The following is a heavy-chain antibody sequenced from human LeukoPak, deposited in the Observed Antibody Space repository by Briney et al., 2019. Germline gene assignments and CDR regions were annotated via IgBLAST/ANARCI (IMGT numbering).Heavy chain of an antibody. V-gene: IGHV1-18*01. Sequence: ASVKVSCKASGYTFTSYGTSWVRQAPGQGLEWMGWISAYNGNTNYAQKLQGRVTMTTDTSTSTADMELRSLRSDDTAVYYCARGLQENLAWLKAFSAFDIWGQGTMVTVSS. CDR1: GYTFTSYG. CDR2: ISAYNGNT. J-gene: IGHJ3*02. CDR3: ARGLQENLAWLKAFSAFDI. D-gene: IGHD6-19*01.